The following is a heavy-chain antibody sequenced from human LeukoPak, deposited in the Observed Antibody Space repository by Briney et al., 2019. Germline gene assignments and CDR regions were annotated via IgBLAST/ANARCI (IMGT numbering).Heavy chain of an antibody. J-gene: IGHJ4*02. D-gene: IGHD3-10*01. CDR1: GFTFGSFW. V-gene: IGHV3-7*04. CDR3: TRDGSGTMNY. Sequence: GGSLRLSCAASGFTFGSFWMSWVRQAPGKGLEWVANINQDGSEKYYLESVKGRLTISRDNAKNSLYLQMSSLSAEDTAVYFCTRDGSGTMNYWGQGTLVTVS. CDR2: INQDGSEK.